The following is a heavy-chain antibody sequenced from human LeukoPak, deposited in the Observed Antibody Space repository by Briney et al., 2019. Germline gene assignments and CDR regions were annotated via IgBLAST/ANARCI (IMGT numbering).Heavy chain of an antibody. V-gene: IGHV4-34*01. J-gene: IGHJ4*02. CDR2: INHSGST. CDR3: ARAATYLGYCSSTSYRNNYFDY. CDR1: GGSFSGYY. Sequence: SETLSLTCAVYGGSFSGYYWSWIRQPPGKGLEWIGEINHSGSTNYNPSLKSRVTISVDTSKNQFSLKLSSVTAADTAVYYCARAATYLGYCSSTSYRNNYFDYWGQGTLVTVSS. D-gene: IGHD2-2*01.